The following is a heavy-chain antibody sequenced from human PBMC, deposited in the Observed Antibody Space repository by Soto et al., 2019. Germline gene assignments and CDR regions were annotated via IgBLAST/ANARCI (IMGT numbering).Heavy chain of an antibody. CDR3: ARENYYGGHVIGSLDL. D-gene: IGHD3-22*01. CDR1: GFTFSTYA. Sequence: QVQLVESGGGVVQPGRSLRLSCTASGFTFSTYAMQWVRQAPGKGLEWVAVVSSEGGTQFYADSVKGRFTISRDNSKNSPYLQMSSLTTEHAAIYYCARENYYGGHVIGSLDLWGRGTLVSVSS. CDR2: VSSEGGTQ. V-gene: IGHV3-30-3*01. J-gene: IGHJ2*01.